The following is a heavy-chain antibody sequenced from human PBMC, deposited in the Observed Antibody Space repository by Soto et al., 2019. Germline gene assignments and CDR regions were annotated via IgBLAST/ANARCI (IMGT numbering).Heavy chain of an antibody. D-gene: IGHD3-16*01. CDR3: ARGPPFH. Sequence: SETLSLTCAVSGGPISSGGYSWSWIRQPPGKGLEWIGYIYHSGSTYYNPSLKSRVTISVDRSKNQFSLKLSSVTAADTAVYYCARGPPFHWGQGTLVTV. V-gene: IGHV4-30-2*01. J-gene: IGHJ4*02. CDR1: GGPISSGGYS. CDR2: IYHSGST.